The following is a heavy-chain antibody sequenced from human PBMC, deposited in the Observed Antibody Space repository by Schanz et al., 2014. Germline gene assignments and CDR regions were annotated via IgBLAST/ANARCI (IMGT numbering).Heavy chain of an antibody. V-gene: IGHV3-21*01. CDR2: LSFDSRHI. J-gene: IGHJ4*02. CDR3: AKERDTSGWNHGDY. CDR1: GFSFDSYN. D-gene: IGHD6-19*01. Sequence: EVQLVESGGVVAQPGGSLRLSCTASGFSFDSYNMNWVRQSPGKGLEWVAFLSFDSRHIYYADSVKGRFTISRDNSRNTLFLQMNSLRTEDTAVYHCAKERDTSGWNHGDYWGQGTLVTVSS.